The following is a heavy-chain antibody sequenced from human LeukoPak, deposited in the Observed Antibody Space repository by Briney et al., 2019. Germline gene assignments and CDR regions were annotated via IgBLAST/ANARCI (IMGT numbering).Heavy chain of an antibody. CDR1: GYTFTGYY. Sequence: ASVKVSCKASGYTFTGYYMHWVRQAPGQGLEWMGWINPNSGGTNYAQKFQGRVTMTRDTSISTAYMELSSLRSEDTAVYYCARGIWDTAMVGYYFDYWGQGTLVTVSS. V-gene: IGHV1-2*02. CDR3: ARGIWDTAMVGYYFDY. CDR2: INPNSGGT. D-gene: IGHD5-18*01. J-gene: IGHJ4*02.